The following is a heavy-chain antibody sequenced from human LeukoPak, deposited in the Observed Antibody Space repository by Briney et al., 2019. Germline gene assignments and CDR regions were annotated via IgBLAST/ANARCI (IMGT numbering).Heavy chain of an antibody. CDR3: ARGARTPRWDSGFDP. D-gene: IGHD4-23*01. CDR2: IGTAGDT. J-gene: IGHJ5*02. V-gene: IGHV3-13*04. CDR1: GFTFSSYD. Sequence: PGGSLRLSCAASGFTFSSYDMHWVRQATGKGLEWVSAIGTAGDTYYPGSVKGRFTISRENAKNSSYLQMNSLRAGDAAVYYCARGARTPRWDSGFDPWGQGTLVTVSS.